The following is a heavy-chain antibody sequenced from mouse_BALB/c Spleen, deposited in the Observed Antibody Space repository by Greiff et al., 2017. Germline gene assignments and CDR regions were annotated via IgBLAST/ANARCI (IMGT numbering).Heavy chain of an antibody. CDR2: IWSGGST. CDR3: ARYRYDSFYYAMDY. CDR1: GFSLTSYG. J-gene: IGHJ4*01. D-gene: IGHD2-14*01. Sequence: VQLQESGPGLVQPSQSLSITCTVSGFSLTSYGVHWVRQSPGKGLEWLGVIWSGGSTDYNAAFISRLSISKDNSKSQVFFKMNSLQANDTAIYYCARYRYDSFYYAMDYWGQGTSVTVSS. V-gene: IGHV2-2*02.